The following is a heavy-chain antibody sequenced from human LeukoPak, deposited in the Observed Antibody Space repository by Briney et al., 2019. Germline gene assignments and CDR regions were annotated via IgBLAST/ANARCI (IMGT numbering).Heavy chain of an antibody. J-gene: IGHJ4*02. CDR3: AKDPFLRTIPAAILYY. Sequence: PGGTLRLSCAASGFTFSSYAMSWVRQAPGKGLEWVSAISGSGGSTYYADSVKGRFTISRDNSKNTLYMQMNSLRSEDTAVYYCAKDPFLRTIPAAILYYWVQGTLVTVSS. CDR2: ISGSGGST. CDR1: GFTFSSYA. V-gene: IGHV3-23*01. D-gene: IGHD2-2*01.